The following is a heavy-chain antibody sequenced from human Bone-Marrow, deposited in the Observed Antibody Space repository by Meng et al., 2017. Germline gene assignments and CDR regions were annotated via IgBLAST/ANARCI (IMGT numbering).Heavy chain of an antibody. Sequence: GESLKISCAASGFTFSSYAFHWVRQAPGKGLEWVAVISYDGSNTYHADSVKGRFTISRDNSKNTLYLQMNGLRVEDTAVYYCARGDKRNLGYCSGGSCPHSGYWGQGTLVTVSS. V-gene: IGHV3-30*04. CDR1: GFTFSSYA. CDR2: ISYDGSNT. CDR3: ARGDKRNLGYCSGGSCPHSGY. D-gene: IGHD2-15*01. J-gene: IGHJ4*02.